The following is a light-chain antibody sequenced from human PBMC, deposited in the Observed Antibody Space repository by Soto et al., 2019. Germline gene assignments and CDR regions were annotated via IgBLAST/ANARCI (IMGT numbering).Light chain of an antibody. CDR3: LQYGNLPLT. Sequence: EIVLTQSPGTLSMSPGESATLSCRASQRLSSTYLAWYQQKPGQPPRLLIYDASSRAPGIPDRFSGSRFGTDFALTISRLEPEDFAVDDGLQYGNLPLTDGGGTKVDIK. CDR2: DAS. J-gene: IGKJ4*01. V-gene: IGKV3-20*01. CDR1: QRLSSTY.